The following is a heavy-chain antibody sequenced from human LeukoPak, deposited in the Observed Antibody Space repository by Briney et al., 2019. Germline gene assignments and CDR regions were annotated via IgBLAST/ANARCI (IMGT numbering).Heavy chain of an antibody. CDR1: GGSISSYY. J-gene: IGHJ4*02. Sequence: SETLSLTCTVSGGSISSYYWSWIRQPPGKGLEWIGYIYYSGSTNYNPSLKSRVTISVDTSKNQFSLKLGSVTAADTAVYYCARHLDPYYFDYWGQGTLVTVSS. V-gene: IGHV4-59*08. CDR3: ARHLDPYYFDY. CDR2: IYYSGST.